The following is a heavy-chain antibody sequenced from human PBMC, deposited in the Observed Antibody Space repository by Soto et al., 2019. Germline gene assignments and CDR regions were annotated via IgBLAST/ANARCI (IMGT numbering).Heavy chain of an antibody. Sequence: EVQLVESGGGLVQPGGSLRLSCAASGFSFSTYWMSWVRQVPGTGREWVANIKADGSETYYVDSVRGRFTISRDNAKTSLYLQMNSLRAEDAAVYCCAKGGHIGFCGQGTLVTVSS. CDR2: IKADGSET. D-gene: IGHD3-16*01. CDR3: AKGGHIGF. V-gene: IGHV3-7*03. J-gene: IGHJ4*02. CDR1: GFSFSTYW.